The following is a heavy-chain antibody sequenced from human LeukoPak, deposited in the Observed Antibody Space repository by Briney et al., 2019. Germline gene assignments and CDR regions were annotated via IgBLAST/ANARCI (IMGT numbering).Heavy chain of an antibody. CDR2: MNPNSGST. J-gene: IGHJ1*01. V-gene: IGHV1-8*01. Sequence: ASVKVSCKASGYTFTSYDINWLRQAPGQGLEWMGWMNPNSGSTGSAQKSQGRVTMTRNTSLRTAYMELSSLRSEDTAVYYCAVLELIVREHWGQGTLVTVSS. D-gene: IGHD2/OR15-2a*01. CDR1: GYTFTSYD. CDR3: AVLELIVREH.